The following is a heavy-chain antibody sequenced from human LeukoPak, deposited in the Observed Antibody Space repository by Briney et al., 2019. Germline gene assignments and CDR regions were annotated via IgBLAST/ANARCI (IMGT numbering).Heavy chain of an antibody. J-gene: IGHJ4*02. CDR2: IYSGGST. D-gene: IGHD1-26*01. V-gene: IGHV3-66*01. CDR1: GFTFSSYS. Sequence: GGSLRLSCAASGFTFSSYSMNWVRQAPGRGLEWVSVIYSGGSTYYADSVKGRFTISRDNSKNTLYLQMNSLRAEDTAVYYCARVGSYSSLDYWGQGTLVTVSS. CDR3: ARVGSYSSLDY.